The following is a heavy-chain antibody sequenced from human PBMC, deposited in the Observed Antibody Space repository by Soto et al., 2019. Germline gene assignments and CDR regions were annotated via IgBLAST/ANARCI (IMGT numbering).Heavy chain of an antibody. Sequence: PGGSLRLSCAASGFTFSGSAMHWVRQASGKGLEWVGRIRSKANSYATAYAASVKGRFTISRDDSKNTAYLQMNSLKTEDTAVYYCTSTDYDIFTGPWFDPRGHGTLVTV. CDR1: GFTFSGSA. V-gene: IGHV3-73*01. CDR3: TSTDYDIFTGPWFDP. CDR2: IRSKANSYAT. J-gene: IGHJ5*02. D-gene: IGHD3-9*01.